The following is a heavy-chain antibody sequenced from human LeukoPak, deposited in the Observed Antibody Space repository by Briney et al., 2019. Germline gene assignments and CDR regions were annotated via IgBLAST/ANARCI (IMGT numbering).Heavy chain of an antibody. CDR2: IRYDGSNK. CDR1: GFTFSSYG. V-gene: IGHV3-30*02. J-gene: IGHJ4*02. D-gene: IGHD6-19*01. Sequence: PGGSLRLSCAASGFTFSSYGMHWVRQAPGKGLEWVAFIRYDGSNKYYADSVKGRFTISRDNAKNSLYLQMNSLRAEDTAVYYCARPPSSGPEFVYWGQGTLVTVSS. CDR3: ARPPSSGPEFVY.